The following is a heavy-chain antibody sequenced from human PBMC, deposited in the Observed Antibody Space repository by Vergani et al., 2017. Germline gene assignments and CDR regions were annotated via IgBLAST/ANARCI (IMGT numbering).Heavy chain of an antibody. Sequence: QVQLQESGPGLVKPSETLSLTCAVSGYSISSGYYWGWIRQPPGKGLEWIGSIYHSGSTYYNPSLKSRVTISVDTSKNQFSLKLSSVTAADTAVYYCAGAAAGTSEFDYWGQGTLVTVSS. J-gene: IGHJ4*02. CDR2: IYHSGST. CDR3: AGAAAGTSEFDY. V-gene: IGHV4-38-2*01. CDR1: GYSISSGYY. D-gene: IGHD6-13*01.